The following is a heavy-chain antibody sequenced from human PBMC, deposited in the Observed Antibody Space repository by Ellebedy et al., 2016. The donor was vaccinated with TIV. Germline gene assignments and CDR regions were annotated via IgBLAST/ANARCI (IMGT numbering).Heavy chain of an antibody. CDR2: ISGSGGSR. CDR1: GFTFSSFA. Sequence: GESLKISXASPGFTFSSFAMSWVRQAPGKGLEWISNISGSGGSRYYTDSVQGRFTISRDNSKNTLYLQMNSLRAEDTAVYYCAKLMDSSTWYLYYGMDVWGQGTTVTVS. J-gene: IGHJ6*02. CDR3: AKLMDSSTWYLYYGMDV. D-gene: IGHD6-13*01. V-gene: IGHV3-23*01.